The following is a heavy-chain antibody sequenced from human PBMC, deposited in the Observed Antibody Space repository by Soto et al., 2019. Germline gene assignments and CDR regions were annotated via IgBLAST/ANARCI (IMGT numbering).Heavy chain of an antibody. CDR1: GYTFTSYG. D-gene: IGHD1-1*01. V-gene: IGHV1-18*01. J-gene: IGHJ6*02. CDR2: ISAYNGNT. Sequence: GASVKVSCKASGYTFTSYGISWVRQAPGQGLEWMGWISAYNGNTNYAQKLQGRVTMTTDTSTSTAYMELRSLRSDDTAVYYCARLSSPWKGYYSHYGMDVWGQGTTVTVSS. CDR3: ARLSSPWKGYYSHYGMDV.